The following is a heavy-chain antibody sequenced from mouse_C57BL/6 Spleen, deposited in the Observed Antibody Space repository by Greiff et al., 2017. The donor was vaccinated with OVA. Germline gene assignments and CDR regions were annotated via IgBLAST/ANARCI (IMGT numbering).Heavy chain of an antibody. D-gene: IGHD1-1*01. CDR1: GYTFTDYE. Sequence: QVQLKQSGAELVRPGASVTLSCKASGYTFTDYEMHWVKQTPVHGLEWIGAIDPETGGTAYNQKFKGKAILTADKSSSTAYMELRSLTSEDSAVYYCTRGDDGSSYYFDYWGQGTTLTVSS. CDR2: IDPETGGT. CDR3: TRGDDGSSYYFDY. V-gene: IGHV1-15*01. J-gene: IGHJ2*01.